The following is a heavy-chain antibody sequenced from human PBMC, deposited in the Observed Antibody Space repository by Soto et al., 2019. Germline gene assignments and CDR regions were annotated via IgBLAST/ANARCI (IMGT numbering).Heavy chain of an antibody. Sequence: EVQLVESGGGLVKPGGSLRLSCAASGFTFSSYSMNWVRQAPGKGLEWVSSISSSSSYIYYAASVKGRFTISRDNAKNSLYLQMNSLRAEDTAVYYCARYRGLWDYYYYMDVWGKGTTVTVSS. J-gene: IGHJ6*03. CDR2: ISSSSSYI. CDR1: GFTFSSYS. D-gene: IGHD3-10*01. V-gene: IGHV3-21*01. CDR3: ARYRGLWDYYYYMDV.